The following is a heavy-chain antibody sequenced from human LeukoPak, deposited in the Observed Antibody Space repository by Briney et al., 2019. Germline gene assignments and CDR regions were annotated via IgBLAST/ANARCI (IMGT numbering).Heavy chain of an antibody. D-gene: IGHD3-10*01. CDR3: ARDSSGTYFDY. Sequence: SETLSLTCTVSGGSISSGSYYWSWIRQPAGKGLEWIGRIYTSGGTNYNPSLKTRVTISLDTSKNQFSLKLSSVTAADTAVYYCARDSSGTYFDYWGQGTLVTVPS. J-gene: IGHJ4*02. V-gene: IGHV4-61*02. CDR2: IYTSGGT. CDR1: GGSISSGSYY.